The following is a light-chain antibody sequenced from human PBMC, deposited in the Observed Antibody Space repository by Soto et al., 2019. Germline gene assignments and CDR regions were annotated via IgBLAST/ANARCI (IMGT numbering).Light chain of an antibody. J-gene: IGLJ1*01. V-gene: IGLV2-14*01. Sequence: QSALTQPASVSGSPGQSITISCTGTSSDVGGYNYVSWYQQHPGKAPKLIIYEVTHRPSGVSNRFSGSKSGNTASLTISGLQAEDEADYYCSSYTRSSTPVFGTGTKLTVL. CDR3: SSYTRSSTPV. CDR2: EVT. CDR1: SSDVGGYNY.